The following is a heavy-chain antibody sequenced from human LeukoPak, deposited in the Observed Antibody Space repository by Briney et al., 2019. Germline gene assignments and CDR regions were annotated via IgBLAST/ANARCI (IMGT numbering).Heavy chain of an antibody. CDR2: ISGGGGST. J-gene: IGHJ4*02. CDR1: GFTFSSYA. Sequence: GGSLRLSCAASGFTFSSYAMSWVRQAPGKGLEWVSVISGGGGSTFYADSVKGRFTISRDNSKNTLYLQMNSLRAEDTAVYYCAKDQGSREFDYWGQGTLVTVSS. V-gene: IGHV3-23*01. D-gene: IGHD1-26*01. CDR3: AKDQGSREFDY.